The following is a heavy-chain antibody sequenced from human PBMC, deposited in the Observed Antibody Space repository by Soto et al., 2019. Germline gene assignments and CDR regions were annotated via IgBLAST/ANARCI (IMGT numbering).Heavy chain of an antibody. CDR3: TTEDNDIVGATIAFDI. CDR1: GFTFSNAW. CDR2: IKSKTDGGTT. J-gene: IGHJ3*02. V-gene: IGHV3-15*07. Sequence: PGGSLRLSCAASGFTFSNAWMNWVRQAPGKGLEWVGRIKSKTDGGTTDYAAPVKGRFTISRDDSKNTLYLQMNSLKTEDTAVYYCTTEDNDIVGATIAFDIWGQGTMVTVSS. D-gene: IGHD1-26*01.